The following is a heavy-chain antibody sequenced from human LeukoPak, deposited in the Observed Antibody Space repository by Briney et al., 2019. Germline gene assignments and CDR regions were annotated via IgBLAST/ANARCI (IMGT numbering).Heavy chain of an antibody. CDR2: ISSSSSYI. D-gene: IGHD5-18*01. CDR3: ARDLGIQLWYDY. J-gene: IGHJ4*02. Sequence: PGGSLRLSCAASGFTFSSYGMHWVRQAPGKGLEWVSSISSSSSYIYYADSVKGRFTISRDNAKNSLYLQMNSLRAEDTAVYYCARDLGIQLWYDYWGQGTLVTVSS. V-gene: IGHV3-21*01. CDR1: GFTFSSYG.